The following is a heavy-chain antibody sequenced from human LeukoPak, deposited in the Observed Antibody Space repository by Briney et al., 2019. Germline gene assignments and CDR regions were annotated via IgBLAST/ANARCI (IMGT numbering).Heavy chain of an antibody. CDR2: TYTSGST. D-gene: IGHD3-22*01. CDR3: ARYYYDSSGYYSPGYYYFDY. J-gene: IGHJ4*02. CDR1: GGSLSSYY. V-gene: IGHV4-4*07. Sequence: SETPSLTCTVSGGSLSSYYWSWIRQPAGKGLEWIGRTYTSGSTNYNPSLKSRVTMSVDTSKNQFSLKLSSVTAADTAVYYCARYYYDSSGYYSPGYYYFDYWGQGTLVTVSS.